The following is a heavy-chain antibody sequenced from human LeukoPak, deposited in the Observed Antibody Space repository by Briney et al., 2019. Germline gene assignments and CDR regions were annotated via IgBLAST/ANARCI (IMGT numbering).Heavy chain of an antibody. CDR1: GYTFTGYY. CDR3: ARGSRAYCSGGSCYSQFDY. Sequence: ASVKVSCKASGYTFTGYYMHWVRQAPGQGLEWMGWINPNSGGTNYAQKFQGRVTMTRDTSISTAYMELSRLRSDDTAVYYCARGSRAYCSGGSCYSQFDYWGQGTLVTVSS. CDR2: INPNSGGT. D-gene: IGHD2-15*01. V-gene: IGHV1-2*02. J-gene: IGHJ4*02.